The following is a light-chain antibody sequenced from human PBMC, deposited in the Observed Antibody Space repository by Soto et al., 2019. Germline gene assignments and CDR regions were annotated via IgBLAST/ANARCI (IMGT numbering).Light chain of an antibody. CDR3: QQYNEWPLFT. CDR2: GAS. Sequence: EIVMTQSPATLSGSPGGRATLSCRASQSVSRNLAWYQQRPGQAPRLLVYGASTRATGIPARFSGGGSGTEFTLTIAGLQSEDFAVYFCQQYNEWPLFTFGPGTRVDL. J-gene: IGKJ3*01. V-gene: IGKV3-15*01. CDR1: QSVSRN.